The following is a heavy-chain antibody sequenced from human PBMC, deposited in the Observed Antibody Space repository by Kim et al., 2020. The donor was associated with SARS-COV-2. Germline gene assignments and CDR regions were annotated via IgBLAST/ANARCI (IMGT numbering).Heavy chain of an antibody. V-gene: IGHV3-7*01. CDR1: GFTFSRNW. CDR2: IKQDGSQK. J-gene: IGHJ4*02. Sequence: GGSLRLSCAASGFTFSRNWMSWVRQAPGKGLEWVANIKQDGSQKYYVDSVRDRFTISRDNAESSLYLQLNSLRVEDTAVYFCAGSLTSYFEYWGQGTLVTVSS. CDR3: AGSLTSYFEY.